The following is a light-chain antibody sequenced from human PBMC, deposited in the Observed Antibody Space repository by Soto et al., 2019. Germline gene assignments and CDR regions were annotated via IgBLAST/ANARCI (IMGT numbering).Light chain of an antibody. CDR1: QSVSSY. CDR2: DAS. Sequence: EIVLTQSPATLSLSPGERATLSCRASQSVSSYFAWYQQQPGQAPTRLIYDASNRATAIPARCSSSGSGTYFTRISSRVEPEYFAVYYCQQRSTLYTFGQGTKLEIK. J-gene: IGKJ2*01. CDR3: QQRSTLYT. V-gene: IGKV3-11*01.